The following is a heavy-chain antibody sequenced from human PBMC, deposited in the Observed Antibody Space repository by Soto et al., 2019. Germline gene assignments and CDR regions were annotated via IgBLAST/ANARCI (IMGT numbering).Heavy chain of an antibody. J-gene: IGHJ4*02. CDR2: ISAYNANT. D-gene: IGHD1-26*01. CDR1: GYTFTSYG. V-gene: IGHV1-18*01. Sequence: SVKVSCKASGYTFTSYGISWVRQAPGQGLEWMGWISAYNANTNYAQKLQGRVTMTTDTSTSTSYMELRSLRSDDTAVYFCARDRLGATGDYWGQGTLVTVSS. CDR3: ARDRLGATGDY.